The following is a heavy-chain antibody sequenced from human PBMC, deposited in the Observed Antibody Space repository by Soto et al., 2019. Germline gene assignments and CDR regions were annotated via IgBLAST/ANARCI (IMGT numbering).Heavy chain of an antibody. CDR3: AREGGGYRFDR. Sequence: KPSETPSLTSVGGSFGTSYCGWIRQPPGKGLEWLGYIFSSEHFKYNPSLKSRLTISVDPSKNLVSLRLTSVTAADTAVYYCAREGGGYRFDRWGQGTLVTVSS. D-gene: IGHD3-16*02. V-gene: IGHV4-59*01. CDR1: GSFGTSY. J-gene: IGHJ4*02. CDR2: IFSSEHF.